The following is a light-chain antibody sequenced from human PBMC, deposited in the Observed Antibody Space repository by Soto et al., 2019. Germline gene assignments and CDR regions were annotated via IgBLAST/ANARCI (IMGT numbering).Light chain of an antibody. J-gene: IGKJ1*01. CDR2: GAS. Sequence: EIVLTQSPGTLSLSPGERATLSCRASQSVSSNYLAWYQQKPGQAPRPLIYGASSRATGIPDRFSGSGAGTDFTLTISRLEPEDFGGYYCQQYGSSKWTIGQGTQGEIK. CDR3: QQYGSSKWT. CDR1: QSVSSNY. V-gene: IGKV3-20*01.